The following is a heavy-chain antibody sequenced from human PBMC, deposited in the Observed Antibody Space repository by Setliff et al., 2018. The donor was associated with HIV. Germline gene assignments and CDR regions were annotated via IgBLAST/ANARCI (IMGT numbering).Heavy chain of an antibody. J-gene: IGHJ4*02. Sequence: PSETLSLTCVVSGYSISSNDWWGWIRQSPGKGLEWIGYIYYSGSTYYNPSLKSRVTISVDTSKNQFSLKLSSVTAADTAVYYCARRSGFFLDYWGQGTLVTVSS. V-gene: IGHV4-28*01. D-gene: IGHD3-3*01. CDR1: GYSISSNDW. CDR2: IYYSGST. CDR3: ARRSGFFLDY.